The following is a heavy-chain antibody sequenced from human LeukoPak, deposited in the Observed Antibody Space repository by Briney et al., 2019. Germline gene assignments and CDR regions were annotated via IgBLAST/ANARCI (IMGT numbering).Heavy chain of an antibody. CDR2: INPNSGGT. V-gene: IGHV1-2*02. CDR3: ARDYMGSDSSGG. J-gene: IGHJ4*02. CDR1: GYTFTGYY. D-gene: IGHD3-22*01. Sequence: ASVKVSCTASGYTFTGYYMHWVRQAPGQGLEWMGWINPNSGGTNYAQKFQGRVTMTRDTSISTAYMELSRLRSDDTAVYYCARDYMGSDSSGGWGQGTLVTVSS.